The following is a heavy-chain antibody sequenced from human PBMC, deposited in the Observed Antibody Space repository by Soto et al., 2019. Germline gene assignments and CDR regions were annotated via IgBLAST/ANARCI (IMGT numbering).Heavy chain of an antibody. CDR3: ARLNRAGTNFDY. Sequence: SETLSLTCTVSGGSINSGDYYWSWIRQPPGKGLEWIGYIYYSGSTYYNPSLKSRVTISVDTSKNQFSLKLSSVTAADTAVYYCARLNRAGTNFDYWGHGTLVTVPQ. CDR1: GGSINSGDYY. D-gene: IGHD1-7*01. CDR2: IYYSGST. J-gene: IGHJ4*01. V-gene: IGHV4-30-4*01.